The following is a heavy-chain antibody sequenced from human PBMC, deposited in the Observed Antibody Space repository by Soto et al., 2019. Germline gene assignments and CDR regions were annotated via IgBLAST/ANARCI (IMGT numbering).Heavy chain of an antibody. D-gene: IGHD5-12*01. CDR3: ARDEAPSERGFRGFEH. CDR1: GFTVNTFG. CDR2: IWYDGSNT. Sequence: QVQLEESGGGAVQPGTSLRLSCAASGFTVNTFGMHWVRQAPGKGLEWVAVIWYDGSNTYYAESVKGRFNISRDKSKNTRYLQMSSLRAEDTAVYYCARDEAPSERGFRGFEHWGQGTLVTVSS. J-gene: IGHJ1*01. V-gene: IGHV3-33*01.